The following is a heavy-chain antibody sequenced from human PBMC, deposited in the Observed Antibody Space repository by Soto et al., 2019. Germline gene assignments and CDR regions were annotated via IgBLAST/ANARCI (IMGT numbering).Heavy chain of an antibody. D-gene: IGHD3-22*01. CDR1: GYTFTSYG. J-gene: IGHJ5*02. CDR3: ARSHYYDSSGYFPSNWFDP. V-gene: IGHV1-18*01. CDR2: ISAYNGNT. Sequence: ASVKVSCKASGYTFTSYGISWVRQAPGQGLEWMGWISAYNGNTNYAQKLQGRVTMTTDTSTSTAYMELRSLRSDDTAVYYCARSHYYDSSGYFPSNWFDPWGQGTLVTVSS.